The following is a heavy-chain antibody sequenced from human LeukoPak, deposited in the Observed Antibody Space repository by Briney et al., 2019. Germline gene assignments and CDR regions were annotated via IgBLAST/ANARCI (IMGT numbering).Heavy chain of an antibody. J-gene: IGHJ5*02. Sequence: PSETLSLTCTVSGGSISSGGYYWSWIRQHPGKGLEWIGYIYYSGSTYYNPSLKSRVTISVDTSKNQFSLKLSSVTAADTAAYYCASIPDCSGGSCYSGWFDPWGQGTLVTVSS. D-gene: IGHD2-15*01. CDR1: GGSISSGGYY. CDR2: IYYSGST. V-gene: IGHV4-39*01. CDR3: ASIPDCSGGSCYSGWFDP.